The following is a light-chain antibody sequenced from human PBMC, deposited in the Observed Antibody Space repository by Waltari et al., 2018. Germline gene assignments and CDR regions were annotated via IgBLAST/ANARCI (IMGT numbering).Light chain of an antibody. CDR1: NLGEKF. V-gene: IGLV3-1*01. CDR2: QDF. Sequence: YDLTQPPSVSVSPGQTATITCYGDNLGEKFVSWYQQRPGKSPFLVIYQDFKRPSGIPERFSGSNSGNTATLTISGAQAMDEADFYCQSWVGKVVFGGGTKLTV. J-gene: IGLJ2*01. CDR3: QSWVGKVV.